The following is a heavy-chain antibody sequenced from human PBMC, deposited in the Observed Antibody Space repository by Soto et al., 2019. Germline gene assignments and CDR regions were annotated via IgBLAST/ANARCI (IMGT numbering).Heavy chain of an antibody. CDR1: GFIFGSYA. Sequence: GGSLRLSCSASGFIFGSYAMSWVRQAPGKGLEWVSAISASGDNAYYADSVKGRFTISRDRSKSLYLQMKSLRAEDTAIYYCAKFFVAGTRGYFDSWGQGTLVTVS. CDR2: ISASGDNA. J-gene: IGHJ4*02. D-gene: IGHD6-19*01. CDR3: AKFFVAGTRGYFDS. V-gene: IGHV3-23*01.